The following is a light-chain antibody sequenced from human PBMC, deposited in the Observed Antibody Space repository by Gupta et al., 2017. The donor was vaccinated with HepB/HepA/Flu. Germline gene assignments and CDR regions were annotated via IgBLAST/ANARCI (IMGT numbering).Light chain of an antibody. CDR3: QQRSSCPLT. J-gene: IGKJ4*01. CDR1: QSVLTY. CDR2: DAF. Sequence: EIVLTQSPATLSLSPGEKVTLSCRASQSVLTYVAWYQQKRGQAPRLLISDAFNRATGIPARFSGSGSGTDFTLTISSLEPEDFAVYYCQQRSSCPLTFGGGTKVESK. V-gene: IGKV3-11*01.